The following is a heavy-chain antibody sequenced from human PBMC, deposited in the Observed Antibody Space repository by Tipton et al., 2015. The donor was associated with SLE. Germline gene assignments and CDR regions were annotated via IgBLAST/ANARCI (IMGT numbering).Heavy chain of an antibody. D-gene: IGHD3-22*01. J-gene: IGHJ4*02. CDR1: GGSINSGNYY. CDR2: INTIGST. V-gene: IGHV4-61*02. Sequence: LSLTCTVSGGSINSGNYYWSWIRQPAGKRLEWIGRINTIGSTSYNPSLKSRLTISRDTSKNQFSLKLNSVTAADTAVYYCARWWLFGTFDYWGQGALVTVSS. CDR3: ARWWLFGTFDY.